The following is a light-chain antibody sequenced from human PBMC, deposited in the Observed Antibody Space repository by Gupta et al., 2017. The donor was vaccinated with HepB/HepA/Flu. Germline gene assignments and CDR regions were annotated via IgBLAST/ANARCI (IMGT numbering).Light chain of an antibody. J-gene: IGKJ3*01. Sequence: DIQLTQSPSFLSASVGDRVTITCRASQAISSYLAWYQQRPGKAPNLLIYAASTLQRGVPSRFSGSGSGTEFTLTISSLQPEDSATYYCQQVYNFPFTFGPGTKVDIK. CDR1: QAISSY. CDR2: AAS. V-gene: IGKV1-9*01. CDR3: QQVYNFPFT.